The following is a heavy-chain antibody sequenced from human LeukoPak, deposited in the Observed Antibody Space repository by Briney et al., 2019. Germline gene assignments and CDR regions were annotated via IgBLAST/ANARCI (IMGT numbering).Heavy chain of an antibody. CDR2: ISYDGSDK. V-gene: IGHV3-30*03. Sequence: AGGSLRLSCAASGFTFSSYGMHWVRQAPGKGLEWVALISYDGSDKYYADSVKGRFTISRDNSKNTLYLQMNSLRAEDTAVYYCARNRDNSGSYAYYFDYWGQGTRVTVSS. CDR3: ARNRDNSGSYAYYFDY. J-gene: IGHJ4*02. D-gene: IGHD3-22*01. CDR1: GFTFSSYG.